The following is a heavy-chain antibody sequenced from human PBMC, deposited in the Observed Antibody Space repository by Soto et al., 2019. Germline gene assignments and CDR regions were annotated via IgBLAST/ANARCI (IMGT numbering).Heavy chain of an antibody. CDR2: ISGYNFNT. CDR3: ARGGGYPGDGMDA. J-gene: IGHJ6*02. CDR1: GYSFITYD. Sequence: QVQLVQSGDEVKKPGASVKVSCKASGYSFITYDITWVRQAPGQGLEWVGWISGYNFNTKYAQNLQGRVTITTDTSASTAYMELRSLRSDDTAGYYCARGGGYPGDGMDAWGQGTTVTVSS. D-gene: IGHD2-15*01. V-gene: IGHV1-18*01.